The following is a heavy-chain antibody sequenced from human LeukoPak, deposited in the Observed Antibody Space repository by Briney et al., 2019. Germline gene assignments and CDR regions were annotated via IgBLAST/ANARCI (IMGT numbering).Heavy chain of an antibody. V-gene: IGHV3-30-3*01. Sequence: QPGGSLRLSCAASGFTFSSYAMHWVRQAPGKGLEWVAVISYDGSNKYYADSVKGRFTISRDNSKNTLDLQMNSLRDEDTAVYYCAREAAAAVYVDYWGQGTLVTVSS. CDR2: ISYDGSNK. J-gene: IGHJ4*02. D-gene: IGHD6-13*01. CDR1: GFTFSSYA. CDR3: AREAAAAVYVDY.